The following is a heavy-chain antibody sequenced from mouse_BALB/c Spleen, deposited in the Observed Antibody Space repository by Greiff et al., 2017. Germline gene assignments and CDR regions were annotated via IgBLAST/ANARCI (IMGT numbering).Heavy chain of an antibody. J-gene: IGHJ2*01. CDR1: GFTFSSYT. CDR2: ISNGGGST. CDR3: ARHSYYYGSSYHYFDY. V-gene: IGHV5-12-2*01. Sequence: EVQLQESGGGLVQPGGSLKLSCAASGFTFSSYTMSWVRQTPEKRLEWVAYISNGGGSTYYPDTVKGRFTISRDNAKNTLYLQMSSLKSEDTAMYYCARHSYYYGSSYHYFDYWGQGTTLTVSS. D-gene: IGHD1-1*01.